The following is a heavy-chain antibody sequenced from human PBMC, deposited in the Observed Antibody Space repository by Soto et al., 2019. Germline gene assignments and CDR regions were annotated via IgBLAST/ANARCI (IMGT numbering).Heavy chain of an antibody. CDR3: ARLAPIYHDTGGLDY. V-gene: IGHV5-51*01. Sequence: PGESLKISCKGSGYSFSRFWIAWVRQMPGKGLEWMGSISPGDSHTRSSPSFQGQVTLSVDSSVSTAYLQWSRLEASDTAMYYCARLAPIYHDTGGLDYWGQGTLVTVSS. D-gene: IGHD3-22*01. CDR2: ISPGDSHT. CDR1: GYSFSRFW. J-gene: IGHJ4*02.